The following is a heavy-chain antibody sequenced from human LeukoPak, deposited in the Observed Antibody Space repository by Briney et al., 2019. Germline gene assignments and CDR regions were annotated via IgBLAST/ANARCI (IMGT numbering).Heavy chain of an antibody. CDR3: ARGTGSYYYYYMDV. V-gene: IGHV1-8*03. CDR2: MNPNSGNT. D-gene: IGHD3-10*01. Sequence: ASVKVSCKASGYTFTSYDINWVRQATGQGLEWMGWMNPNSGNTGYAQKLQGRVTITRNTSISTAYMELSSLRSEDTAVYYCARGTGSYYYYYMDVWGKGTTVTVSS. J-gene: IGHJ6*03. CDR1: GYTFTSYD.